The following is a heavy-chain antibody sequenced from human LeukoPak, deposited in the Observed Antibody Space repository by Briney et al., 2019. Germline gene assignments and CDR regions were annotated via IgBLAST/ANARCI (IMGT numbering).Heavy chain of an antibody. CDR1: GFTFSSYG. J-gene: IGHJ4*02. CDR3: ARDQNSLGDY. CDR2: IWYDGSNK. V-gene: IGHV3-33*01. Sequence: GESLKISCAASGFTFSSYGMHWVRQAPGKGLEWVAIIWYDGSNKYYADSVKGRFTISRDNSKNTLYLQMNSLRAEDTAVYYCARDQNSLGDYWGQGTLVTVSS. D-gene: IGHD1-26*01.